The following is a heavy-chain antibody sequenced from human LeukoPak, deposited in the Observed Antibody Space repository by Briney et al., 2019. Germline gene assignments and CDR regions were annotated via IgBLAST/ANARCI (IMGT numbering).Heavy chain of an antibody. J-gene: IGHJ4*02. CDR1: GGTFSSYA. CDR3: ARADVSGSSLRFDY. CDR2: IIPIFGTA. V-gene: IGHV1-69*06. Sequence: GSSVKVSCKASGGTFSSYAISWVRQAPGQGLEWMGGIIPIFGTANYAQKFQGRVTITADKSTSTAYMELNSGRSEDTAVYYCARADVSGSSLRFDYWGRGTLVTVSS. D-gene: IGHD3-10*01.